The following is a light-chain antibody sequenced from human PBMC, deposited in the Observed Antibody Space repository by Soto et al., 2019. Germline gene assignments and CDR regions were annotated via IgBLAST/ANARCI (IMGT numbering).Light chain of an antibody. J-gene: IGKJ2*01. CDR1: QSVSNSY. CDR2: GAS. Sequence: EIVLTQSPGTLSVSPGERASLSCRASQSVSNSYLAWYQQKPGQAPRLLIYGASSRATGIPDRFSGSGSGTDFTLTISSLEPEDLAVYYCQQYSNSPRTFGQGTKLVIK. CDR3: QQYSNSPRT. V-gene: IGKV3-20*01.